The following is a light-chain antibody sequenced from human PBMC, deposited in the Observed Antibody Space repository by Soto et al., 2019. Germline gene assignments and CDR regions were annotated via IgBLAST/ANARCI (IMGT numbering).Light chain of an antibody. V-gene: IGKV3-11*01. J-gene: IGKJ4*01. CDR3: QQRSNWPQIT. CDR1: QSVSKY. CDR2: DAS. Sequence: EIVLTQSPATLSLSPEERATLSCRASQSVSKYLAWYQQKPGQAPRLLIHDASNRATGIPARFSGSGSGTDFTLTISSLEPEDFGVYYCQQRSNWPQITFGGGTKVEIK.